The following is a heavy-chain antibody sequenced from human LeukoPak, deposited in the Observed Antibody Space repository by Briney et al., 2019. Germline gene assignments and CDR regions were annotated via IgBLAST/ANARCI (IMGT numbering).Heavy chain of an antibody. CDR3: ARDASSWELLGLDY. CDR2: IWYDGSNK. D-gene: IGHD1-26*01. Sequence: PGGSLRLSCAASGFTFSSYGMHWVRQAPGKGLEWVAVIWYDGSNKYYADSVKGRFTISRDNSKNTLYLQMNSLRAEDTAVYYCARDASSWELLGLDYWGQGTLVTVSS. CDR1: GFTFSSYG. J-gene: IGHJ4*02. V-gene: IGHV3-30*19.